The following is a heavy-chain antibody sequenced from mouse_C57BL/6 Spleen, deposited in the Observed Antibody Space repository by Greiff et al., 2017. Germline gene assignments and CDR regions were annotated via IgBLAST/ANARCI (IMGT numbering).Heavy chain of an antibody. CDR1: GYTFTSYG. CDR3: ARDTLLLRYYAMDY. V-gene: IGHV1-81*01. J-gene: IGHJ4*01. D-gene: IGHD1-1*01. Sequence: VQLQQSGAELARPGASVKLSCKASGYTFTSYGISWVKQRTGQGLEWIGEIYPRSGNTYYNEKFKGKATLTADKSSSTAYMELRSLTSEDSAVYFCARDTLLLRYYAMDYWGQGTSVTVSS. CDR2: IYPRSGNT.